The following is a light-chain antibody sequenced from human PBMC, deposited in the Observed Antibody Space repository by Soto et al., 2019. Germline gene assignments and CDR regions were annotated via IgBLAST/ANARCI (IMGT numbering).Light chain of an antibody. J-gene: IGKJ1*01. CDR1: QSVSSSY. V-gene: IGKV3-20*01. CDR3: HQRQSWPRT. Sequence: EIVLTQSPGTLSLSPGERATLSCRASQSVSSSYLVWYQQKPGQAPRLLMFRTSSRATGIPDRFSGSGSGTDFTLTISDVEPEDFAVYYCHQRQSWPRTFGQGTKVDIK. CDR2: RTS.